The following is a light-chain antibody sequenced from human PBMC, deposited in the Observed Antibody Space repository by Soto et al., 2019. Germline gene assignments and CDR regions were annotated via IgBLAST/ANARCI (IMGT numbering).Light chain of an antibody. Sequence: QSVLTQPPSVSGAPGQRITISCTGSSSNIGAGNDVQWYQQQPGTAPKLLINANSNRPSGVPDRLSGSKSGTSGSLAITGLQDAEEGADYCQSYYNSRSGVVVGGGTKLTVL. CDR2: ANS. CDR1: SSNIGAGND. J-gene: IGLJ3*02. V-gene: IGLV1-40*01. CDR3: QSYYNSRSGVV.